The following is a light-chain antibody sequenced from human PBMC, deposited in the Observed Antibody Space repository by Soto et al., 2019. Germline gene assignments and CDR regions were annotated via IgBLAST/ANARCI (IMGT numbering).Light chain of an antibody. Sequence: QSVLTPPASVSGSPGQSITISCPGTSSDVGGYNYVSWYQQHPGKAPKFMIYDVSNRPSGVSSRFSGSKSGNTASLTISGLQAEDEADYYCSSYTTSNTRQIVFGTGTKVTVL. J-gene: IGLJ1*01. CDR2: DVS. CDR1: SSDVGGYNY. CDR3: SSYTTSNTRQIV. V-gene: IGLV2-14*01.